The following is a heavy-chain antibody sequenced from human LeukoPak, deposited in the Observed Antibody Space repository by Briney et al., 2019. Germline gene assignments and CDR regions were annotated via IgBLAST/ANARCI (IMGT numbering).Heavy chain of an antibody. V-gene: IGHV4-59*01. CDR3: ARFYGGNSGWFDY. CDR2: IYYSGST. CDR1: GGSTSSYY. Sequence: SETLSLTCTVSGGSTSSYYWSWIRQPPGKGLEWIGYIYYSGSTNYNPSLKSRVTISVDTSKNQFSLKLSSVTAADTAVYYCARFYGGNSGWFDYWGQGTLVTVSS. J-gene: IGHJ4*02. D-gene: IGHD4-23*01.